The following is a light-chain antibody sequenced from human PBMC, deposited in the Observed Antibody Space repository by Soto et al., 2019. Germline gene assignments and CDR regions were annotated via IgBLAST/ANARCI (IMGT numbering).Light chain of an antibody. CDR1: SSDGGGYNY. V-gene: IGLV2-14*01. CDR3: SSYTSNSTHVV. CDR2: EVS. Sequence: QSALTQPASVSGSPRQSITISCTGTSSDGGGYNYVSWYQQHPGKAPKLMIYEVSNRPSGVSNRFSGSKSGNTASLTISGLQAEDEADYYCSSYTSNSTHVVFGGGTQLTVL. J-gene: IGLJ2*01.